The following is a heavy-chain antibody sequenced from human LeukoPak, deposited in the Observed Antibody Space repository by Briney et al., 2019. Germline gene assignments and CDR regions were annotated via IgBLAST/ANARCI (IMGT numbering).Heavy chain of an antibody. D-gene: IGHD3-22*01. J-gene: IGHJ4*02. CDR3: ARHPESVWYYDSSGGWDY. V-gene: IGHV4-38-2*01. Sequence: SETLSLTCSVSGYSISSGYYWGWIRQPPGKGLEWIGSIYHGGSTYYNPSLKSRVTISVDTSKNQFSLKLSSVTAADTAVYYCARHPESVWYYDSSGGWDYWGQGTLVTVSS. CDR2: IYHGGST. CDR1: GYSISSGYY.